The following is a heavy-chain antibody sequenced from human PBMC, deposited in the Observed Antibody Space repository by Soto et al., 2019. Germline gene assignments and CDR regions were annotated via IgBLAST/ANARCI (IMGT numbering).Heavy chain of an antibody. CDR1: GGSISSYY. CDR3: ARVRPGVVVAAYFDY. V-gene: IGHV4-59*01. D-gene: IGHD2-15*01. J-gene: IGHJ4*02. Sequence: SETLSLTCTVSGGSISSYYWSWIRQPPGKGLEWIGYIYYSGSPNYNPSLKSRVTISVDTSKNQFSLKLSSVTAADTAVYYCARVRPGVVVAAYFDYWGQGTLVTVSS. CDR2: IYYSGSP.